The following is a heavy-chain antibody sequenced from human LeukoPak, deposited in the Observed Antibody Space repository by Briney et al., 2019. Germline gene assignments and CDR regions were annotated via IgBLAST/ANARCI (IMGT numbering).Heavy chain of an antibody. V-gene: IGHV1-69*01. Sequence: SVKVSCKASGGTFSSYAINWVRQAPGQGLEWMGGIIPIFGTANYAQKFQGRVTITADESTSTAYMELSSLRSEDTAVYYCARKYCSGGSCYSSGMDVWGQGTTVTVSS. CDR3: ARKYCSGGSCYSSGMDV. J-gene: IGHJ6*02. CDR2: IIPIFGTA. CDR1: GGTFSSYA. D-gene: IGHD2-15*01.